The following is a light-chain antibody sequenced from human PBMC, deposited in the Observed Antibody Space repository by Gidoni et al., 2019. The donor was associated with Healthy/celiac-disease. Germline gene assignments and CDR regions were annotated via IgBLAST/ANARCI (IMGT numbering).Light chain of an antibody. J-gene: IGLJ1*01. CDR1: SPNIANNY. Sequence: HSLLTQPLSVSAAPGQKVTVSCSGSSPNIANNYVSWYQQPPGTAPKLPIYNNNKRHSGIPDRFSGAKSGTSGNLGITGLQTGDEADDYCGTWDSSLSAGVFGTGNKVTVL. CDR2: NNN. V-gene: IGLV1-51*01. CDR3: GTWDSSLSAGV.